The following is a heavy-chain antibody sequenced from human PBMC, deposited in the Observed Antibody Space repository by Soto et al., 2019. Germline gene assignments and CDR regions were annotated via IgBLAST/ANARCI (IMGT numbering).Heavy chain of an antibody. V-gene: IGHV4-59*08. CDR3: ARHWYGSGTHYPFDS. D-gene: IGHD3-10*01. J-gene: IGHJ4*02. CDR2: IYYSGST. Sequence: SETLSLTCTVSGVSISSYYWSWIRQPPGKGLEWIGYIYYSGSTDHNPSLKSRVTISVDTSKNQFSLKLSSVTAADTAVYFCARHWYGSGTHYPFDSWGQGTLVTVSS. CDR1: GVSISSYY.